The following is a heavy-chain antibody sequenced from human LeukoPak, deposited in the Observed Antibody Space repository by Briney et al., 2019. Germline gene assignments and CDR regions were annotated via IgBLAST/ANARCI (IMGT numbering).Heavy chain of an antibody. Sequence: SETLSLTCAVYGGSFSGYYWSWIRQPPGKGLEWIGEINHSGSTNYNPSLKSRVTISVDTSKNQHSLKLSSVTAADTAVYYCACSGVAPFVPFDTWGQGTMVTVSS. CDR3: ACSGVAPFVPFDT. CDR1: GGSFSGYY. V-gene: IGHV4-34*01. CDR2: INHSGST. J-gene: IGHJ5*02. D-gene: IGHD2-15*01.